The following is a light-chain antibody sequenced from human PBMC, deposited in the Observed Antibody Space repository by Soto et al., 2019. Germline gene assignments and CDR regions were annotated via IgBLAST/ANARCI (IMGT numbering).Light chain of an antibody. CDR1: SSNIGAGYD. J-gene: IGLJ2*01. CDR2: GNA. Sequence: QSVLTQPPSVSGAPGQRVTISCTGSSSNIGAGYDVHWYQHLPESAPKLLIYGNANRPSGVPDRFSGSKSATSASLAITGLQAEDEADYYCQSYDSSLSGHVVFGGGTKLTVL. CDR3: QSYDSSLSGHVV. V-gene: IGLV1-40*01.